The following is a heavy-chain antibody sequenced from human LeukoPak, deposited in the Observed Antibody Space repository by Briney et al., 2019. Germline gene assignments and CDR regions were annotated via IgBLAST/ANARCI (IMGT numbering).Heavy chain of an antibody. CDR3: AKDFYDYVWGSYRQPFDY. CDR2: ISGSGYST. D-gene: IGHD3-16*02. J-gene: IGHJ4*02. CDR1: GFTFSSYA. Sequence: GGSLRLSCAASGFTFSSYAMSWVRQAPGKGLEWVSAISGSGYSTYYADSVKGRFTISRDNSKNTLYLQMNSLRAEDTAVYYCAKDFYDYVWGSYRQPFDYWGQGTLVTVSS. V-gene: IGHV3-23*01.